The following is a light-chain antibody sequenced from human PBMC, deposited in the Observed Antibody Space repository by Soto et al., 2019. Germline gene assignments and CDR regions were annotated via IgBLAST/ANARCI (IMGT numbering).Light chain of an antibody. J-gene: IGKJ4*01. V-gene: IGKV3-15*01. Sequence: DTVLTQSPVTLSVSPGESATLYCRASQSVMENLAWYLQTLGQAPRLLIYGASTRATGVPDRFSGSGSGTEFTITIRSLQSEDFEFYYCQQYKHWPLTFGGGTKVEIK. CDR2: GAS. CDR1: QSVMEN. CDR3: QQYKHWPLT.